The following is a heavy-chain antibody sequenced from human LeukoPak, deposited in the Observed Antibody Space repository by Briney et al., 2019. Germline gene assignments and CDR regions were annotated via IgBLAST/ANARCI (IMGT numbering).Heavy chain of an antibody. V-gene: IGHV3-7*01. D-gene: IGHD2-2*01. Sequence: GGSLRLSCAASGFTFSSYWMSWVRQAPGKGLEWVANIKQDGSEKYYVDSVKGRFTISRDNAKNSLYLQMNSLRAEDTAVYYCARDRVVPAASGPITPLHHWGQGTLVTVSS. J-gene: IGHJ5*02. CDR3: ARDRVVPAASGPITPLHH. CDR2: IKQDGSEK. CDR1: GFTFSSYW.